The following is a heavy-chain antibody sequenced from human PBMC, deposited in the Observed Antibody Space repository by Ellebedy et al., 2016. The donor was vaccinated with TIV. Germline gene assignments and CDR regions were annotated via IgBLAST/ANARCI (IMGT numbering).Heavy chain of an antibody. CDR2: INHSGST. CDR3: ARERGRTCSGGSCYSWDYYYGMDV. CDR1: GGSFSGYY. V-gene: IGHV4-34*01. Sequence: SETLSLXCAVYGGSFSGYYWRWIRQPPGKGLEWIGEINHSGSTNYNPSLKSRVTISVDTSKNQFSLKLSSVTAADTAVYYCARERGRTCSGGSCYSWDYYYGMDVWGQGTTVTVSS. D-gene: IGHD2-15*01. J-gene: IGHJ6*02.